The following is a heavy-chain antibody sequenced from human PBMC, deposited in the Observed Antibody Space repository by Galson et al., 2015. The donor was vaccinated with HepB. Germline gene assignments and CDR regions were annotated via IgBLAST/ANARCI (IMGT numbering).Heavy chain of an antibody. CDR1: PFIFNNAW. V-gene: IGHV3-15*01. J-gene: IGHJ4*02. CDR3: TTVAGDYWSVRYIPDF. D-gene: IGHD3-3*01. CDR2: IMTKSEGGRT. Sequence: SLRLSCATSPFIFNNAWMSWVRQSPGKGLEWVGRIMTKSEGGRTDYAATVKGRFAISRDYSKSTVYREMNGLRTEDTAVYYCTTVAGDYWSVRYIPDFWSQGTMVIVS.